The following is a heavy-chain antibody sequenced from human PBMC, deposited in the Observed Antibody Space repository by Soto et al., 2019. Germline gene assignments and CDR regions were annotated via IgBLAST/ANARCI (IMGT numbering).Heavy chain of an antibody. D-gene: IGHD3-22*01. J-gene: IGHJ4*02. CDR3: AKDSRITMIVAPFDY. Sequence: QVQLVESGGGMVQPGRSLRLSCAASGFTFSSYGMHWVRQAPGKGLEWVAVISYDGSNKYYADSVKGRFTISRDNSKNTLYLQMNSLRAEDTAVYYCAKDSRITMIVAPFDYWGQGTLVTVSS. CDR2: ISYDGSNK. CDR1: GFTFSSYG. V-gene: IGHV3-30*18.